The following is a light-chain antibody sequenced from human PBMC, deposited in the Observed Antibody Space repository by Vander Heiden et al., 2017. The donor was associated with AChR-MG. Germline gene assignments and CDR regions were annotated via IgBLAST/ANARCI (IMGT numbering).Light chain of an antibody. Sequence: QSALTQPASVSGSPGQSITIPCTGTSSDIGRYNYVSCFQQFPGRAPKLVIYDGTKRHSGVSNRFSGSKSGNTASLTISGLQGDDEAYYYCSSYTTAATVIFGGGTKLTVL. CDR1: SSDIGRYNY. CDR3: SSYTTAATVI. CDR2: DGT. J-gene: IGLJ2*01. V-gene: IGLV2-14*03.